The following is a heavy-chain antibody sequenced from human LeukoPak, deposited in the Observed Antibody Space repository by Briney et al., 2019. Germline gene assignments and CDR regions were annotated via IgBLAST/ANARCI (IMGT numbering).Heavy chain of an antibody. J-gene: IGHJ4*02. Sequence: ETLTLTCTVSGGSISSYYWSWIRQPPGKGLEWIGYIYYSGSTNYNPSLKSRVTISVDTSKNQFSLKLSSVTAADTAVYYCARARRGFDYWGQGTLVTVSS. D-gene: IGHD3-10*01. CDR2: IYYSGST. V-gene: IGHV4-59*01. CDR3: ARARRGFDY. CDR1: GGSISSYY.